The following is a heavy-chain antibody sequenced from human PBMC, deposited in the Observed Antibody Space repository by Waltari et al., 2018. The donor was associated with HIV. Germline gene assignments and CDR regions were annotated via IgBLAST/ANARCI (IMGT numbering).Heavy chain of an antibody. CDR1: GGSISSYY. J-gene: IGHJ6*02. V-gene: IGHV4-59*01. D-gene: IGHD6-19*01. CDR3: ARETMYSSMMDV. CDR2: IYYSGST. Sequence: QVQLQESGPGLVKPSETLSLTCTVSGGSISSYYWSWIRQPPGKGLEWIGYIYYSGSTNYNPSLKSRVTISVDTSKNQFSLKLSSVTAADTAVYYCARETMYSSMMDVWGQGTTVTVSS.